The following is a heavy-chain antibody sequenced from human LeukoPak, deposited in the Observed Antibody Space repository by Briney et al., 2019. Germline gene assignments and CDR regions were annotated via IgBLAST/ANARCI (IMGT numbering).Heavy chain of an antibody. V-gene: IGHV4-59*02. CDR3: ARIHRYCSGGACYVLDN. CDR2: VYYSGST. D-gene: IGHD2-15*01. J-gene: IGHJ4*02. CDR1: GGSVSGYY. Sequence: SETLSLTCVVSGGSVSGYYWGWIRQPPGRGLEWIGYVYYSGSTNYNPSFKSRITISVETSRNQCSLQLSSVTAADTAVYYCARIHRYCSGGACYVLDNWGQGTLVAVSS.